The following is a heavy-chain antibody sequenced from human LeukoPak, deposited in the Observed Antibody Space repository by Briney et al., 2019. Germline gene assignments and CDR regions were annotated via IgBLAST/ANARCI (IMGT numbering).Heavy chain of an antibody. V-gene: IGHV4-38-2*02. J-gene: IGHJ3*02. CDR3: ARSDGYGLVDI. D-gene: IGHD3-10*01. CDR1: GYSISSGYY. CDR2: IYHSGST. Sequence: PSETLSLTCTVSGYSISSGYYWGWIRQPPGKGLEWIGSIYHSGSTYYNPSLKSRVTISVDTSKNQFSLKLSSVTAADTAVYYCARSDGYGLVDIWGQGTMVTVSS.